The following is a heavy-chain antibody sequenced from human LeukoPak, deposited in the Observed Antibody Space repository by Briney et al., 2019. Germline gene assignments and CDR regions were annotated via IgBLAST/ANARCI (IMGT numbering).Heavy chain of an antibody. CDR2: ITHDGGDR. Sequence: GGSLRLSCAASGFTFSKHAMLWVRRAPGKGLEWVALITHDGGDRFYADSVKGRFTVSRDNSKNTVSLQLNTLRTDDTAIYYCAGAAAAFDYWGQGTLVTVSS. V-gene: IGHV3-30*04. CDR1: GFTFSKHA. J-gene: IGHJ4*02. D-gene: IGHD6-13*01. CDR3: AGAAAAFDY.